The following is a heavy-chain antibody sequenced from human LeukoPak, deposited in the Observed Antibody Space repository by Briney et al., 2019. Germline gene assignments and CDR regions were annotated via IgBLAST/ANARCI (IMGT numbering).Heavy chain of an antibody. J-gene: IGHJ4*02. Sequence: PGGSLRLSCAASGFTVSSNYMSWVRQAPGKGLEWVSVIYSGGATYYADSVKGRFTISRDNSKNTLYLQMNSLRVEDTAVYYCASPPSTVTTYLDYWGLGTLVTVSS. CDR1: GFTVSSNY. CDR2: IYSGGAT. V-gene: IGHV3-66*01. CDR3: ASPPSTVTTYLDY. D-gene: IGHD4-17*01.